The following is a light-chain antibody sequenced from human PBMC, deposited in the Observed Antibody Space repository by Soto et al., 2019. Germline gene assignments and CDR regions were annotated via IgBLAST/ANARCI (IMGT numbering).Light chain of an antibody. CDR1: SSDVGDNNY. Sequence: QSALTQTASVSGSPGQSVTISCTGTSSDVGDNNYVSWFQQHPGKAPKLMIFEVSNRPSGVSNRFSGSKSGNTASLTISGLQAEDEADYYCSSYTNINTRVFGTGTKLTVL. V-gene: IGLV2-14*01. CDR2: EVS. CDR3: SSYTNINTRV. J-gene: IGLJ1*01.